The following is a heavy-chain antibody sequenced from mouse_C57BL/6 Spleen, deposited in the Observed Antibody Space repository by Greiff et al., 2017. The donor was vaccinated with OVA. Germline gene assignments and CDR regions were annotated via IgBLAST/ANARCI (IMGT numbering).Heavy chain of an antibody. D-gene: IGHD2-4*01. CDR1: GYTFTSYY. CDR2: INPSNGGT. CDR3: TRGYYDYDVGAMDY. Sequence: QVQLQQSGAELVKPGASVKLSCKASGYTFTSYYMYWVKQRPGQGLEWIGEINPSNGGTNFNEKFKSKATLTVDKSSSTAYMQLSSLTSEDSAVYYCTRGYYDYDVGAMDYWGQGTSVTVSS. V-gene: IGHV1S81*02. J-gene: IGHJ4*01.